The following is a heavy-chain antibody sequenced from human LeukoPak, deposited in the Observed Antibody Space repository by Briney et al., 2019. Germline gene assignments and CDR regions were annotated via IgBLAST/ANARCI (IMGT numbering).Heavy chain of an antibody. V-gene: IGHV4-30-4*08. CDR2: IYYSGST. CDR1: GGSISSSDYY. CDR3: ARDLGATYYYYYMDV. J-gene: IGHJ6*03. Sequence: SETLSLTCTVSGGSISSSDYYWSWIRQPPGKGLEWIGYIYYSGSTYYNPSLKSRVTISVDTSKNQFSLKLSSVTAADTAVYYCARDLGATYYYYYMDVWGKGTTVTVSS.